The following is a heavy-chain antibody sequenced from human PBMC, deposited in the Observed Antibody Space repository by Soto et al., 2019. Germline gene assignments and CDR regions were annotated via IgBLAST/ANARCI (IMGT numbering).Heavy chain of an antibody. CDR1: GGSISSGGYY. D-gene: IGHD3-22*01. CDR3: AGSGYDSSGYYESTYYYYYYGMDV. CDR2: IYYSGST. V-gene: IGHV4-31*03. Sequence: QVQLQESGPGLVKPSQTLSLTCTVSGGSISSGGYYWSWIRQHPGKGLEWIGYIYYSGSTYYNPSLKSRVTTAVDTSKNQFSLKLSSVTAADTAVYYCAGSGYDSSGYYESTYYYYYYGMDVWGQGTTVTVSS. J-gene: IGHJ6*02.